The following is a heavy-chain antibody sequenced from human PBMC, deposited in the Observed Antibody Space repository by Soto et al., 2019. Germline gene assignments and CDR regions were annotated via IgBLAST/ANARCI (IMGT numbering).Heavy chain of an antibody. V-gene: IGHV3-73*01. CDR3: TRHTGYGDYADY. Sequence: ETLSLTCAVYGGSFSGSAMHWVRQASGKGLEWVGRIRSKANSYATAYAASVKGRFTISRDDSKNTAYLQMNSLKTEDTAVYYCTRHTGYGDYADYWGQGTLVTVSS. J-gene: IGHJ4*02. CDR1: GGSFSGSA. D-gene: IGHD4-17*01. CDR2: IRSKANSYAT.